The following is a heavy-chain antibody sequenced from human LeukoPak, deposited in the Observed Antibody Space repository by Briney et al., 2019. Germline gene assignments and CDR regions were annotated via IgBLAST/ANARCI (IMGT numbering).Heavy chain of an antibody. V-gene: IGHV3-30-3*01. CDR2: ISYDGSNK. J-gene: IGHJ4*02. CDR1: GFTFSSYA. Sequence: GRSLRLSCVASGFTFSSYAMHWVRQAPGKGLEWVAVISYDGSNKYYADSVKGRFTISRDNSKNTLYLQMNSLRAEDTAVYYCARDGVRYFDWLVGGYFDYWGQGTLVTVSS. D-gene: IGHD3-9*01. CDR3: ARDGVRYFDWLVGGYFDY.